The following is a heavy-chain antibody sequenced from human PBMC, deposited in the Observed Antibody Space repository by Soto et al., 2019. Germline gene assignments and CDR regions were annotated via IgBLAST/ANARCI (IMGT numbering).Heavy chain of an antibody. V-gene: IGHV1-69*01. D-gene: IGHD6-19*01. CDR2: IIPLYGTP. CDR1: GGTLSRYA. J-gene: IGHJ5*02. Sequence: QVQLVQSGAEVKKPGSSVKVSCKASGGTLSRYAINWVRQAPGQGLEWMGGIIPLYGTPNYAQKFQGRVTITADESTSTDYMELSSLRSEDTAVYYCARDIAVAKLTSWFDPWGQGTLVTVSS. CDR3: ARDIAVAKLTSWFDP.